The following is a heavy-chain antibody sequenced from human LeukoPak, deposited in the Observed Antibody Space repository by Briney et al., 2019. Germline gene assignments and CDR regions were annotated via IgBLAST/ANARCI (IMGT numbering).Heavy chain of an antibody. Sequence: GGSLRLSCAASGFTFSSYAMSWVRQAPGKGLEWVSAISGSGGSTYYADSVKGRFTISRDNSKNTLYLQMNSLRAEDTAVYYRARPILRYFDWLFDYYGMDVWGQGTTVTVSS. CDR1: GFTFSSYA. CDR2: ISGSGGST. V-gene: IGHV3-23*01. CDR3: ARPILRYFDWLFDYYGMDV. D-gene: IGHD3-9*01. J-gene: IGHJ6*02.